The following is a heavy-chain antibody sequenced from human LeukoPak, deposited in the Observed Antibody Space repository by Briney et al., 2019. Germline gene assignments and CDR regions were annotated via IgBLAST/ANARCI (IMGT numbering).Heavy chain of an antibody. D-gene: IGHD1-26*01. CDR3: ARENSGSYPLYFDY. CDR1: GFTFSSYS. Sequence: PGESLRLSCAASGFTFSSYSMNWVRQPPGKGLEWVSSIRSSSSYIYYADSVKGRFTISRDNAKNSLYLQMNSLRAEDTAVYYCARENSGSYPLYFDYWGQGTLVTVSS. CDR2: IRSSSSYI. J-gene: IGHJ4*02. V-gene: IGHV3-21*01.